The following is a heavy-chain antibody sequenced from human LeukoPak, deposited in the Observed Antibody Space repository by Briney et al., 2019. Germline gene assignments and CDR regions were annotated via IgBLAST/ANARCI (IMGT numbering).Heavy chain of an antibody. CDR2: IYSGGST. CDR3: ARGGWELPPYYFDY. D-gene: IGHD1-26*01. CDR1: GFTVSSNY. V-gene: IGHV3-53*01. J-gene: IGHJ4*02. Sequence: PGGSLRLSCAASGFTVSSNYMSWVRQAPGKGLEWVSVIYSGGSTYYADSVKGRFTTSRDNSKNTLYLQMNSLRAEDTAFYYCARGGWELPPYYFDYWGQGTLVTVSS.